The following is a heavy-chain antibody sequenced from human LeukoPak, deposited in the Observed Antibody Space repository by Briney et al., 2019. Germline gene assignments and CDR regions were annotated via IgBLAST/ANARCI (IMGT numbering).Heavy chain of an antibody. V-gene: IGHV3-74*01. J-gene: IGHJ4*02. CDR1: GFTLSSNW. CDR2: INGDGSGR. Sequence: PGGSLRLSCAASGFTLSSNWMHWVRQTAGKGLVWLSRINGDGSGRHYADSVNGRFTISRDNAKNTLYLQMSNLRAEDTATYFCARGSSSGWPDYFDYWGQGTLVTVSS. CDR3: ARGSSSGWPDYFDY. D-gene: IGHD6-19*01.